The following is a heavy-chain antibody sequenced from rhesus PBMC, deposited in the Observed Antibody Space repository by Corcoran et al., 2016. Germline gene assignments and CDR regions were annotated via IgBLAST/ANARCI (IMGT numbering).Heavy chain of an antibody. Sequence: QVQLQESGPGLVKPSETLSLTCAVSGGSFSSYSWSWIRQPPGKGLEYIGYISGSSGSTYYNPSLKSRVTISKDTSKNQFSLKLSSVTAADTAVYYCASPFTAAGGYWGQGVLVTVSS. CDR3: ASPFTAAGGY. V-gene: IGHV4-165*01. D-gene: IGHD6-25*01. J-gene: IGHJ4*01. CDR2: ISGSSGST. CDR1: GGSFSSYS.